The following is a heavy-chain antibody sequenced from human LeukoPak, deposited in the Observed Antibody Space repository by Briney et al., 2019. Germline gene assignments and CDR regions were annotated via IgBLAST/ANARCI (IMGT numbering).Heavy chain of an antibody. CDR3: ARAVITFGGAVAKGFDC. CDR1: GGSFSTYY. Sequence: SETLSLTCTVSGGSFSTYYWSWIRQPPGKGLEWIGYIYYSGSTDYNPSLKSRVTMSLNTSKNQFSLNLSSVTAADTAIYYCARAVITFGGAVAKGFDCWGQGTLVTVSS. J-gene: IGHJ4*02. CDR2: IYYSGST. D-gene: IGHD3-16*01. V-gene: IGHV4-59*01.